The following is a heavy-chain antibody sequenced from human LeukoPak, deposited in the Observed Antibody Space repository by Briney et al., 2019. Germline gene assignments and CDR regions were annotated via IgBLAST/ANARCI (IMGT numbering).Heavy chain of an antibody. D-gene: IGHD2-8*01. CDR1: GFTFISYG. J-gene: IGHJ4*02. Sequence: GGSPRLSCAASGFTFISYGMHWVRQAPGKGLEWVAVISKDGSDKKYADSVKGRFIISRDNSRNTLYLQMNSLRAEDTAVYYCAKEYDGYWGQGTLVTVSS. CDR3: AKEYDGY. V-gene: IGHV3-30*18. CDR2: ISKDGSDK.